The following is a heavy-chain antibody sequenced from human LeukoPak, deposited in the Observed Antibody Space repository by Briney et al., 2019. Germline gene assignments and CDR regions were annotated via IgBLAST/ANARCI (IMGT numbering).Heavy chain of an antibody. D-gene: IGHD5-24*01. CDR2: INHSGST. J-gene: IGHJ4*02. CDR3: VRADGRDGYRGLVDY. Sequence: SETLSLTCAVYGGSLSGYIWSWIRQPPGKGVEWIGEINHSGSTDYNPSLESRVTMSVDTSRNQFSLKLNSVTAADAAVYYCVRADGRDGYRGLVDYWGQGTLVTVSA. V-gene: IGHV4-34*01. CDR1: GGSLSGYI.